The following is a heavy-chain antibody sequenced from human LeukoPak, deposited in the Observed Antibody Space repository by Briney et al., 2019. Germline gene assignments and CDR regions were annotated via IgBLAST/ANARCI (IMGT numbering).Heavy chain of an antibody. CDR3: ARGANYYDSSGYYSPNFDY. CDR2: IYHSGST. V-gene: IGHV4-39*07. D-gene: IGHD3-22*01. Sequence: SETLSLTCTVSGGSISSGSYYWGWIRQPPGKGLEWIGSIYHSGSTYYNPSLKSRVTISVDTSKNQFSLKLSSVTAADTAVYYCARGANYYDSSGYYSPNFDYWGQGTLVTVSS. J-gene: IGHJ4*02. CDR1: GGSISSGSYY.